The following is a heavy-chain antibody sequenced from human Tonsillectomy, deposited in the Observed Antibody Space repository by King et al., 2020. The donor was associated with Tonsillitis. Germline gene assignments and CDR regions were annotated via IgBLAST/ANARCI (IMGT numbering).Heavy chain of an antibody. D-gene: IGHD7-27*01. J-gene: IGHJ4*02. CDR2: INSDGSSS. Sequence: VQLVESGGGLVQPGGSLRLSCAASGFTFSSYWMHWVRQAPGKGLVWVSRINSDGSSSSYADSVKGRFTISRDNAKNTLYLQMNSLRAEDTAVYYCARDRFADLTGVFPTWSQGTLVTVSS. CDR1: GFTFSSYW. V-gene: IGHV3-74*01. CDR3: ARDRFADLTGVFPT.